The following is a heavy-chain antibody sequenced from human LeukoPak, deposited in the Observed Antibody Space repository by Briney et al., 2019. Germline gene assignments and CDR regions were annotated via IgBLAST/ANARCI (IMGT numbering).Heavy chain of an antibody. D-gene: IGHD2-2*01. CDR3: ARADSVPAGDYHYWYMDV. J-gene: IGHJ6*03. Sequence: GASVKVSCKATSRISWVRQAPGQGLEWMGWIGTYGGDTYYAQKFQGRITVTTDTSTSTVYMELSSLRSDDTAVYYCARADSVPAGDYHYWYMDVWGKGTTVTVSS. V-gene: IGHV1-18*01. CDR2: IGTYGGDT. CDR1: TSR.